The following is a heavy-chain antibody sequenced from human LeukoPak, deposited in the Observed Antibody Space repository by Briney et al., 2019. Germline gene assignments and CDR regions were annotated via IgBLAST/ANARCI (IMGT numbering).Heavy chain of an antibody. J-gene: IGHJ4*02. Sequence: GGSLRVSCPDSGFTFSSYSMNWVRQAPGKGMEWVSYISSSSSTIYYADSVKGRFTISRDNAKNSLYLQMNSLRAEDTAVYYCARDWRYCTNGVCYPYFDYWGQGTLVTVSS. CDR3: ARDWRYCTNGVCYPYFDY. CDR2: ISSSSSTI. D-gene: IGHD2-8*01. V-gene: IGHV3-48*04. CDR1: GFTFSSYS.